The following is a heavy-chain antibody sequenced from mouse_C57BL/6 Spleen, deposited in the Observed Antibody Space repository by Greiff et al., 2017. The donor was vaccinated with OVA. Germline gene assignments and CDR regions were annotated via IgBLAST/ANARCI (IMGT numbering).Heavy chain of an antibody. CDR2: IDPSDSYT. CDR1: GYTFTSYW. CDR3: ARMGA. V-gene: IGHV1-50*01. Sequence: VQLQQPGAELVKPGASVKLSCKASGYTFTSYWMQWVKQRPGQGLEWIGEIDPSDSYTNYNQKFQGKATLTVDTSSSTAYMQLSSLTSEDSAVYYCARMGAWGQGTTLTVSS. J-gene: IGHJ2*01. D-gene: IGHD4-1*01.